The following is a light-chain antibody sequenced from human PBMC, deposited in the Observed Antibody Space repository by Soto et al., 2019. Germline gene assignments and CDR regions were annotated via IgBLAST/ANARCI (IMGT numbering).Light chain of an antibody. CDR2: DAS. Sequence: EIQMTQSASSLSVSVGDRVTITCQASRDIRHFLNWYQQKPGKAPKLLIFDASNLEEGVPPRFSGSGSGTHFTFSINSLQPEDVATYFCQHYDNLPPYIFGQGTKVDIK. CDR1: RDIRHF. V-gene: IGKV1-33*01. J-gene: IGKJ2*01. CDR3: QHYDNLPPYI.